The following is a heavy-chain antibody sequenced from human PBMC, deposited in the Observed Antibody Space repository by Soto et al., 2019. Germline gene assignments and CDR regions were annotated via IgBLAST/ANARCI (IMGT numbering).Heavy chain of an antibody. CDR2: INHSGST. CDR3: ASTSVAAKLRGAFDI. CDR1: GGSFSGYY. Sequence: QVQLQQWGAGLLKPSETLSLTCAVYGGSFSGYYWSWIRQPPGKGLEWIGEINHSGSTNYNPSLKSRVTISVDTSKNQVSLKLSSVTAADTAVYYCASTSVAAKLRGAFDIWGQGTMVTVSS. J-gene: IGHJ3*02. V-gene: IGHV4-34*01. D-gene: IGHD2-15*01.